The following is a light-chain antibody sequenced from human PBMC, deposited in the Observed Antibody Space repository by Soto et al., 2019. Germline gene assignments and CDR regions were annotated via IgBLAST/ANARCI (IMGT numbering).Light chain of an antibody. CDR2: GAS. J-gene: IGKJ1*01. CDR3: QQYDNSVWT. V-gene: IGKV3-20*01. CDR1: RTVSTSN. Sequence: SVLTQSPGTLSSSPGDRATLSCMASRTVSTSNLAWYQQRPGQAPKLLIYGASRRATGIPDRFSGSGSGTDFTLTISRLEPEDLAVYYCQQYDNSVWTFGQGTKVDIK.